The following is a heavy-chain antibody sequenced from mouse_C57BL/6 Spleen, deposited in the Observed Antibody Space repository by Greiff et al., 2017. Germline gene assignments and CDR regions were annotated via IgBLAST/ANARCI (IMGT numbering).Heavy chain of an antibody. CDR2: ISSGGDYI. J-gene: IGHJ4*01. Sequence: EVQRVESGEGLVKPGGSLKLSCAASGFTFSSYAMSWVRQTPEKRLEWVAYISSGGDYIYYADTVKGRFTISRDNARNTLYLQMSSLKSEDTAMYYCTRDRCYYGSSYPYAMDYWGQGTSVTVSS. V-gene: IGHV5-9-1*02. CDR1: GFTFSSYA. CDR3: TRDRCYYGSSYPYAMDY. D-gene: IGHD1-1*01.